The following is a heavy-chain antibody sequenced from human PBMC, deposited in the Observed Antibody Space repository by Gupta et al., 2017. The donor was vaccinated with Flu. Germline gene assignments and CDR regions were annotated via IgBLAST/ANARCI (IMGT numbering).Heavy chain of an antibody. CDR2: INSDGSST. CDR1: GFTFISSW. V-gene: IGHV3-74*01. D-gene: IGHD6-13*01. J-gene: IGHJ4*02. CDR3: ASGSSSSFDY. Sequence: EVQLVESGGGLVQPGGSLRLSCAASGFTFISSWMHWVRQAPGKGLVWVSRINSDGSSTSYADSVKGRFTISRDNAKNTLYLQMNSLRAEDTAVYYCASGSSSSFDYWGQGTLVTVSS.